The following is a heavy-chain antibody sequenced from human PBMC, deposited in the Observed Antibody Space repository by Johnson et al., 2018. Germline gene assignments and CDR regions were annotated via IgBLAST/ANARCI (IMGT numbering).Heavy chain of an antibody. J-gene: IGHJ1*01. Sequence: VQLVQSGGALVKPGLSLRRSCADPGFSFGAYAMSWFRQASEKGQEWAGLIRSKAYVVTTEYAASVMVRFSISRDDSKRTAYLQMKSLETEDTDVSYCTRYSMTAIVWWGQGILVTLST. D-gene: IGHD2-21*02. CDR3: TRYSMTAIVW. CDR1: GFSFGAYA. CDR2: IRSKAYVVTT. V-gene: IGHV3-49*05.